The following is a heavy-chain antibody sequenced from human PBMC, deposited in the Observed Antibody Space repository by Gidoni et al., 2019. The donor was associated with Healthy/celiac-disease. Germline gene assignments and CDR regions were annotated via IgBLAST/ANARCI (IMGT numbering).Heavy chain of an antibody. V-gene: IGHV3-23*01. CDR3: AKEVTSIAAPNPDWYFDL. Sequence: EVQLLESGGGLVQPGGSLRLSCSASGFTFSSYAMSWVRQAPGKGLEWFSAISGSGGSTYYADSVKGRFTISRDNSKNTLYLQMNSLRAEDTAVYYCAKEVTSIAAPNPDWYFDLWGRGTLVTVSS. CDR1: GFTFSSYA. D-gene: IGHD6-6*01. J-gene: IGHJ2*01. CDR2: ISGSGGST.